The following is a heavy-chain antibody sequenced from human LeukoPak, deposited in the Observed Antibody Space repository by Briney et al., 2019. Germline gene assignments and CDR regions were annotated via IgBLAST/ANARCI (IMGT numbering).Heavy chain of an antibody. J-gene: IGHJ4*02. Sequence: GGSLRLSCAASGFNFTNAWMTWVRQTPTKGLEWVGRIKSRADGGTTDLAAPVKGRFTVSRDESKNTLFLQMNSLKTEDSAVYYCSTDFGYWGQGTLVTVSS. CDR2: IKSRADGGTT. V-gene: IGHV3-15*01. D-gene: IGHD3-10*01. CDR1: GFNFTNAW. CDR3: STDFGY.